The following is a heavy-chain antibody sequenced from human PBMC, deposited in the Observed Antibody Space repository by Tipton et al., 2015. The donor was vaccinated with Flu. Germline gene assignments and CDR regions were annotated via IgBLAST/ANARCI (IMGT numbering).Heavy chain of an antibody. CDR3: ARDDSSGFYYYGMDV. Sequence: SLRLSCAASGFTVSSNYMSWVRQAPGKGLEWVSVIYSGGSTYYADSVKGRFTISRDNSKNTLYLQMNSLRAEDTAVYYCARDDSSGFYYYGMDVWGQGTTVTVSS. CDR2: IYSGGST. D-gene: IGHD3-22*01. J-gene: IGHJ6*02. V-gene: IGHV3-53*05. CDR1: GFTVSSNY.